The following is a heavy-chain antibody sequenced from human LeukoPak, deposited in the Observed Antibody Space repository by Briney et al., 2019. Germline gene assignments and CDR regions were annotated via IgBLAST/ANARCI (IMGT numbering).Heavy chain of an antibody. CDR1: GYTFTSYG. D-gene: IGHD2-2*01. V-gene: IGHV1-18*01. Sequence: ASVKVSCKASGYTFTSYGISWVRQAPGQGLEWMGWISAYNDNTNYAQKLQDRVTMTTDTSTSTAYMELRSLRSDDTAMYYCARHRDSFSSSTAQVSWGQGTLVTVSS. CDR3: ARHRDSFSSSTAQVS. CDR2: ISAYNDNT. J-gene: IGHJ5*02.